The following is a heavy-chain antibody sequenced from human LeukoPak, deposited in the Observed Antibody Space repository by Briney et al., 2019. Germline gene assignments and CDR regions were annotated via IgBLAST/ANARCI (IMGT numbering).Heavy chain of an antibody. Sequence: GGSLRLSCAASGFTFSDHYMIWLRQAPGKGLEAISYISHNGETKYYADPVKGRFTISRDNSKNTLYLQMNSLRAEDTAVYYCAKEDRVSSYGARYYFDYWGQGTLVTVSS. CDR1: GFTFSDHY. CDR3: AKEDRVSSYGARYYFDY. J-gene: IGHJ4*02. V-gene: IGHV3-11*01. D-gene: IGHD5-18*01. CDR2: ISHNGETK.